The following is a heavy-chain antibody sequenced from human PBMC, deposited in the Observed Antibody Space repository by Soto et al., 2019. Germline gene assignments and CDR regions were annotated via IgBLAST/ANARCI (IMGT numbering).Heavy chain of an antibody. CDR1: GFTVSSNY. D-gene: IGHD6-19*01. V-gene: IGHV3-66*01. J-gene: IGHJ4*02. CDR3: ARTYSSGWGEYDY. Sequence: GGSLRLSCAASGFTVSSNYMSWVRQAPGKGLEWVSVIYSGGSTYYADSVKGRFTISRDNSKNTLYLQMNSLRAEDTAVYYCARTYSSGWGEYDYWGQGTLVTVSS. CDR2: IYSGGST.